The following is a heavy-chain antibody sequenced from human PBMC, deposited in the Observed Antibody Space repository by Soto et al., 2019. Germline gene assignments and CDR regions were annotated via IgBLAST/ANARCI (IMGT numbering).Heavy chain of an antibody. CDR1: GFTFSSYG. CDR3: AKRQGTGLAAKNFDF. Sequence: GGSLRLSCAASGFTFSSYGMHWVRQAPGKGLEWVSGISDGGDLIYYADSVKGRFSMSRDNSENMLYLQMTNLRAEDTAIYFCAKRQGTGLAAKNFDFWGQGTLVTVSS. J-gene: IGHJ4*02. CDR2: ISDGGDLI. D-gene: IGHD2-15*01. V-gene: IGHV3-23*01.